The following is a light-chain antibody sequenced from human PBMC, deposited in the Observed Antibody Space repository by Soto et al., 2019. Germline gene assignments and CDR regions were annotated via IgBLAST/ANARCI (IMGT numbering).Light chain of an antibody. Sequence: EIVLTQSPATLSLSPGERATLSCRASQSVSSYLAWYQQKPRQAPRLLIYDASNRATGIPARFSGSVSGTDYTRTISSLQPEDFAVYYCQQRSNWPWTLGQGNKVEIK. CDR1: QSVSSY. J-gene: IGKJ1*01. CDR3: QQRSNWPWT. CDR2: DAS. V-gene: IGKV3-11*01.